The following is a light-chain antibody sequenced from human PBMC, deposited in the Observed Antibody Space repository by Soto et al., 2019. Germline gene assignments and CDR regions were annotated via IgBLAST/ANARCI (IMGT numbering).Light chain of an antibody. CDR2: EVS. CDR3: NSYAGNNLI. V-gene: IGLV2-8*01. J-gene: IGLJ2*01. Sequence: SALTQPPSASGSPGQSVTISCTGTSGDVGGYNYVSWYQQHPGKAPKLMIYEVSKRPSGVPDRFSGSKSGNTASLTVSGLQAEDEAAYYCNSYAGNNLIFGGGTKLTVL. CDR1: SGDVGGYNY.